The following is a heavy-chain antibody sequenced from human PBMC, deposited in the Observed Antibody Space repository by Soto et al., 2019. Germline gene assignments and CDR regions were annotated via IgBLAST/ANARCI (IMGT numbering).Heavy chain of an antibody. V-gene: IGHV3-23*01. CDR3: ARGLCYCISPSRHSSIDY. D-gene: IGHD2-2*01. J-gene: IGHJ4*02. Sequence: PGGSLGLSCAASGFTFNTYAMSWVRQAPGKGLEWVSAISGSGGSTYYADSVKGRFTISRDNSKNTLFLQMNSLRAEDTAVHYCARGLCYCISPSRHSSIDYCGQGTLVTVS. CDR1: GFTFNTYA. CDR2: ISGSGGST.